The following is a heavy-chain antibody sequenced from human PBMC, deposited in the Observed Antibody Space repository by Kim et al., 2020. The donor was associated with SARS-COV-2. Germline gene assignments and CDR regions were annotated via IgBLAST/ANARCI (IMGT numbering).Heavy chain of an antibody. CDR2: IKKDGRGK. J-gene: IGHJ4*02. CDR3: GSDDRD. Sequence: GGSLRLSCAAYGSPFTKYCMSWVRQAPEKGLEWVATIKKDGRGKYYVDSVKGRFTISRDNSTNSLYLQMNSLGVEETAIYFCGSDDRDWGQGTLVT. CDR1: GSPFTKYC. V-gene: IGHV3-7*01.